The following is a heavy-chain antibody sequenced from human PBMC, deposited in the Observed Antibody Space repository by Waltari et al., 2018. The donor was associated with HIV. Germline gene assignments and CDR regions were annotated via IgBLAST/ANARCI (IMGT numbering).Heavy chain of an antibody. Sequence: EVQLVESGGGLVPGGSLRLSCAASGFTFGNYWMSWVRQAPGKGLEWVANIKQDGSEKNYGDSVKGRFTVSRDNAKNSLYLQMTSLRAEDTAVYYCARGSGYVIYWGQGILVTVST. CDR3: ARGSGYVIY. D-gene: IGHD3-22*01. CDR1: GFTFGNYW. CDR2: IKQDGSEK. V-gene: IGHV3-7*03. J-gene: IGHJ4*02.